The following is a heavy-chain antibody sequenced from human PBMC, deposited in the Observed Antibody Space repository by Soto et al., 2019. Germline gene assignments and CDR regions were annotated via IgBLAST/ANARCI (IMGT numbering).Heavy chain of an antibody. V-gene: IGHV3-64D*06. Sequence: GGSLRLSCSASGFTFSSYAMHWVRQAPRKGLEYVSGIRGNGDPPFYADSVKGRFTISRDNSKNTLYLQMSSLSADDTAVYYCVKSRGGNNFDFFDWGQGALVTVS. CDR1: GFTFSSYA. D-gene: IGHD5-12*01. J-gene: IGHJ4*02. CDR3: VKSRGGNNFDFFD. CDR2: IRGNGDPP.